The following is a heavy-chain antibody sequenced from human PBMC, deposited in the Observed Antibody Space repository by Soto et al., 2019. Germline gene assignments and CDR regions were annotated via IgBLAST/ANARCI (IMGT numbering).Heavy chain of an antibody. V-gene: IGHV1-8*01. CDR2: MNPNSGNT. CDR1: GYTFTSYD. CDR3: GRGSYSSSWVYYYYFYMGV. D-gene: IGHD6-13*01. Sequence: QVRLVQSGAEVKKPGASVKVSCKASGYTFTSYDINWVRQATGQGLEWMGWMNPNSGNTGYAQKFQGRVTMTRNTATSTAYMELSSVRCEDTAVYYCGRGSYSSSWVYYYYFYMGVWGKGTTVTVSS. J-gene: IGHJ6*03.